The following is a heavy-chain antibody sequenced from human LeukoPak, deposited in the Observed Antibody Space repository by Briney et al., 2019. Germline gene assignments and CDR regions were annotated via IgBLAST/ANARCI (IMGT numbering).Heavy chain of an antibody. CDR1: GYTFTGYY. CDR3: ARDKYCSSTSCSNWFDP. Sequence: GASVKVSCKASGYTFTGYYMHWVRQAPGQGLEWMGWINPNSGGTNYAQKFQGRVTMTRDTSISTAYMELSRLRSDDTAVYYCARDKYCSSTSCSNWFDPWGQGTLVTVSS. V-gene: IGHV1-2*02. CDR2: INPNSGGT. J-gene: IGHJ5*02. D-gene: IGHD2-2*01.